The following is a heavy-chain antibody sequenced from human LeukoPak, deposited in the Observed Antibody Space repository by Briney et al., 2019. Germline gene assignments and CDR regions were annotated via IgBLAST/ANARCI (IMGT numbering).Heavy chain of an antibody. Sequence: QPGGSLRLSCAASGFTFSSSWMHWVRQAPGKGLVWVSRINPGGSVTTYDDSAKGRFTISRDNAKNSLYLQMNSLRAEDTAVYYCARLGDSSGYYDYWGQGTLVTVSS. CDR2: INPGGSVT. J-gene: IGHJ4*02. D-gene: IGHD3-22*01. CDR3: ARLGDSSGYYDY. V-gene: IGHV3-74*01. CDR1: GFTFSSSW.